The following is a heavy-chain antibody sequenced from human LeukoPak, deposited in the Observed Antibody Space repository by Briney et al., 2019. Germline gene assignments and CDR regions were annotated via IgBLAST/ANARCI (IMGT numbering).Heavy chain of an antibody. J-gene: IGHJ4*02. CDR2: IYYSGST. CDR1: GGSISSYY. Sequence: MTSETLSLTCTVSGGSISSYYWSWLRQPPGKGLEWIGYIYYSGSTNYSPSLKSRVTISVDTSKNQFSLKLSSVTAADTAVYYCARVEEEEVAGGENYFDYWGQGTLVTVSS. D-gene: IGHD6-19*01. V-gene: IGHV4-59*01. CDR3: ARVEEEEVAGGENYFDY.